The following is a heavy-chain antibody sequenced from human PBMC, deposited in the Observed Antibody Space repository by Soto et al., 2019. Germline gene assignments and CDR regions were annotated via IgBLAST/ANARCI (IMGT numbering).Heavy chain of an antibody. CDR2: ISAYNGNT. V-gene: IGHV1-18*04. CDR3: ARVSWNYDSSGYLDY. Sequence: QVQLVQSGAEMKKPGASVKVSCKASGYTFTSYGISWVRQAPGQGLEWMGWISAYNGNTNYAQKLQGRVTMTTDTSTSTAYMELRSLRSDDTAVYYCARVSWNYDSSGYLDYWGQGTLVTVSS. D-gene: IGHD3-22*01. CDR1: GYTFTSYG. J-gene: IGHJ4*02.